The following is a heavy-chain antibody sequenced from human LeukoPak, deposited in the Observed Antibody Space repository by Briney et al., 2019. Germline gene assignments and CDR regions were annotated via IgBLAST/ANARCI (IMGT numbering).Heavy chain of an antibody. CDR3: ARHQGFESYYVFSLPWFDP. D-gene: IGHD1-26*01. Sequence: SETLSLTCAVYGGSFSGYYWSWIRQPPGKGLEWIGEINHSGSTNYNPSLKSRVTISVDTSKNQFSLKLGSVTAADTAVYYCARHQGFESYYVFSLPWFDPWGQGTLVTVSS. V-gene: IGHV4-34*01. J-gene: IGHJ5*02. CDR1: GGSFSGYY. CDR2: INHSGST.